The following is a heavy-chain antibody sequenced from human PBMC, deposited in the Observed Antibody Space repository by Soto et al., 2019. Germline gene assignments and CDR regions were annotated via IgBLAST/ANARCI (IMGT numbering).Heavy chain of an antibody. CDR1: GFTFHNYW. J-gene: IGHJ4*02. V-gene: IGHV3-7*01. CDR2: IKPDGSDK. CDR3: ARENYFDY. Sequence: EVHLVESGGGLVQPGGSLRLSCAASGFTFHNYWMGWVRQTPDKGLEWVANIKPDGSDKYYVDSVKGRFTISRDNAKNSLYLQMNSVRAEDTAVYYCARENYFDYWGQGTLVTASS.